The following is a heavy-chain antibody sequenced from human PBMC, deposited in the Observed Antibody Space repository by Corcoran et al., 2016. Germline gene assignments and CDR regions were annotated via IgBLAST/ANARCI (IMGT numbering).Heavy chain of an antibody. D-gene: IGHD6-6*01. Sequence: QVQLVQSGAEVKKPGASVKVSCKASGYTFTSYYMHWVRQAPGQGLEWMGIINPSGGSTSYAQKFQGRVTMTRDTSTSTDYMELSSLIAEETAVYSCARDQMIAARLGDYYYDGMDVWGQGTTVTFSS. CDR2: INPSGGST. V-gene: IGHV1-46*01. CDR3: ARDQMIAARLGDYYYDGMDV. J-gene: IGHJ6*02. CDR1: GYTFTSYY.